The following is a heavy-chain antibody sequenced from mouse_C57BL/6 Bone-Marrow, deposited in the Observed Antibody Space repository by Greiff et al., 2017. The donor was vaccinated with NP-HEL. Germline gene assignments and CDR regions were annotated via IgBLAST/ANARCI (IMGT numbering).Heavy chain of an antibody. CDR2: IDPSDSYT. V-gene: IGHV1-50*01. Sequence: QVQLQQPGAELVKPGASVKLSCKASGYTFTSYWMQWVKQRPGQGLEWIGEIDPSDSYTNYNQKFKGKATLTVDTSSSTAYMQLSSLTSEDSAVDYCARDSSSGFFAYWGQGTRVTVSA. D-gene: IGHD3-2*02. J-gene: IGHJ3*01. CDR1: GYTFTSYW. CDR3: ARDSSSGFFAY.